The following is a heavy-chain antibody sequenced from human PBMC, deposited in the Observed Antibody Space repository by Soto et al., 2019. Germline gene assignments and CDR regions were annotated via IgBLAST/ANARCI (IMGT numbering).Heavy chain of an antibody. Sequence: PGGSLRLSCAASGFTFSDYYMSWVRQAPGKGLEWVANISTTGGSTYYADSVKGRFTISRDNSKNTLYLQMNGLRVEDTAVYYCAKDRLAGNFDYWGQGTQVTVSS. CDR2: ISTTGGST. CDR1: GFTFSDYY. CDR3: AKDRLAGNFDY. V-gene: IGHV3-23*01. J-gene: IGHJ4*02.